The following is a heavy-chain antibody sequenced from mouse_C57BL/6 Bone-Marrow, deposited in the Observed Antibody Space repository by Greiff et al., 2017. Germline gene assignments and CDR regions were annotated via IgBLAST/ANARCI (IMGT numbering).Heavy chain of an antibody. Sequence: VQLQESGAELARPGASVKLSCKASGYTFTSYGISWVKQRTGQGLEWIGEIYPRSGNTYYNEKFKGKATLTADKSSSTAYMELRSLTSEDSAVXFCARWALFITMDYWGQGTSVTVSS. CDR2: IYPRSGNT. J-gene: IGHJ4*01. D-gene: IGHD1-1*01. CDR1: GYTFTSYG. CDR3: ARWALFITMDY. V-gene: IGHV1-81*01.